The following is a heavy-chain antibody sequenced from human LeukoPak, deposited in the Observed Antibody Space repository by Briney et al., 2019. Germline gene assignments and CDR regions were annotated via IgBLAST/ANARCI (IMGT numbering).Heavy chain of an antibody. CDR1: GFAFIDYD. J-gene: IGHJ4*02. CDR3: ARGGIQVSGIDEFDY. V-gene: IGHV3-13*01. Sequence: GGTLRLSCAASGFAFIDYDMPRGRGVIGTRLEGFSAIRGDTHYSGSVKGRFTISRENAESSLYLQMNSLRAEDTAVYYCARGGIQVSGIDEFDYWGQGTLVTVSS. D-gene: IGHD6-19*01. CDR2: IRGDT.